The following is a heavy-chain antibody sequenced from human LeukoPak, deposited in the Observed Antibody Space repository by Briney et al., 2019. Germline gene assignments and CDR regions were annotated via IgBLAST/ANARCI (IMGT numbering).Heavy chain of an antibody. CDR1: GYTFKSYG. Sequence: ASVKVSCKTSGYTFKSYGISWMRQAPGQGPEWMGWISPYSGDTKYAQTLQGRVTMTTDTSASTAYMELRSLRSDDTATYYCARDQYDEVWKSHRPYFDSWGQGTLVTVSP. CDR3: ARDQYDEVWKSHRPYFDS. J-gene: IGHJ4*02. CDR2: ISPYSGDT. D-gene: IGHD3-16*02. V-gene: IGHV1-18*01.